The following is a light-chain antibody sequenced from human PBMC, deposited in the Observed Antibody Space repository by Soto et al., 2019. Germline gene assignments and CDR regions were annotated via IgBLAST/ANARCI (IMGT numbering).Light chain of an antibody. Sequence: EVVLMQSPGTLSLSPGERGTLSCRASQSMTRTYIAWYQKKFGQAPRLLIYAASYRAPGIPDKFSGTGSGTDYSLTIDRVEPEDSAVYYCHQYDKAPQTFGQGTKLESK. CDR3: HQYDKAPQT. CDR2: AAS. V-gene: IGKV3-20*01. J-gene: IGKJ2*01. CDR1: QSMTRTY.